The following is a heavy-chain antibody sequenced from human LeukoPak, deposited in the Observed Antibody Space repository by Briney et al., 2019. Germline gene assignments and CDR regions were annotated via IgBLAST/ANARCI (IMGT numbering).Heavy chain of an antibody. V-gene: IGHV3-48*03. CDR2: ISSSGSTI. CDR3: ARYGAVAGGVY. D-gene: IGHD6-19*01. CDR1: GFTFSSYA. Sequence: GGSLRLSCAASGFTFSSYAMNWVRQAPGKGLEWVSYISSSGSTIYYADSVKGRFTISRDNAKNSLYLQMNSLRAEDTAVYYCARYGAVAGGVYWGQGTLVTVSS. J-gene: IGHJ4*02.